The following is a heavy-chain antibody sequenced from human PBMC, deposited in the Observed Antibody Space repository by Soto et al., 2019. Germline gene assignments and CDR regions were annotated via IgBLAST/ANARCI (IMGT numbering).Heavy chain of an antibody. D-gene: IGHD3-3*01. V-gene: IGHV4-39*01. J-gene: IGHJ6*02. Sequence: PETLSRASTFSGCSISRSSYYWGWIRQPPGKGLEWIGSIYYSGSTYYNPSLKSRVTISVDTSKNQFSLKLSSVTAADTAVYYCARRRQGRFLEWSQVYYYYGMDVWGQGTTVTVSS. CDR2: IYYSGST. CDR3: ARRRQGRFLEWSQVYYYYGMDV. CDR1: GCSISRSSYY.